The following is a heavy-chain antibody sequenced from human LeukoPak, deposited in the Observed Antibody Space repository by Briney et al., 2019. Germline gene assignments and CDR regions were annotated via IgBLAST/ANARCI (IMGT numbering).Heavy chain of an antibody. CDR2: IYSGGST. V-gene: IGHV3-53*01. CDR1: GFTVSSNY. Sequence: HTGGSLRLSCAASGFTVSSNYMSWVRQAPGKGLEGGSVIYSGGSTYYADSVKGRFTISRDNSKNTLYLQMNSLRAEDTAVYYCARDLRGYSYGFGLGGMDVWGQGTTVTVSS. D-gene: IGHD5-18*01. CDR3: ARDLRGYSYGFGLGGMDV. J-gene: IGHJ6*02.